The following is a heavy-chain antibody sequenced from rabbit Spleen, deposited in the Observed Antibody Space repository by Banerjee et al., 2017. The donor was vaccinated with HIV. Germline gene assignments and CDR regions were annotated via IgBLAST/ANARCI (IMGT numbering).Heavy chain of an antibody. Sequence: QEQLEESGGDLVKPEGSLTLTCTASGFSFSNSYYMYWVRQAPGKGLEWIGCIYSSNPITWYARWAKGRFTISKTSSTTVTLQMTSLTDADTATYFCARGGYGGHIYSMGLWGQGTLVTVS. CDR1: GFSFSNSYY. J-gene: IGHJ3*01. D-gene: IGHD4-2*01. CDR3: ARGGYGGHIYSMGL. CDR2: IYSSNPIT. V-gene: IGHV1S45*01.